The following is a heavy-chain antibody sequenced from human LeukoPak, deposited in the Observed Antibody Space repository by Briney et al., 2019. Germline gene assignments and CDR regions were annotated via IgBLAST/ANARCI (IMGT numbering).Heavy chain of an antibody. V-gene: IGHV3-30*03. CDR3: AREAYYDSSGYRKGFDY. CDR1: GFTFSSHW. D-gene: IGHD3-22*01. CDR2: ISYDGSNK. Sequence: GGSLRLSCAASGFTFSSHWMHWVRQAPGKGLEWVAVISYDGSNKYYADSVKGRFTISRDNSKNTLYLQMNSLRAEDTAVYYCAREAYYDSSGYRKGFDYWGQGTLVTVSS. J-gene: IGHJ4*02.